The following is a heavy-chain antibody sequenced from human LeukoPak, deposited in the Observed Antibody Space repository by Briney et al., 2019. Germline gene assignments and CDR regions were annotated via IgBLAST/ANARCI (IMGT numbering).Heavy chain of an antibody. J-gene: IGHJ5*02. D-gene: IGHD6-13*01. CDR2: ISYDGSNK. CDR3: AKGSSPLRSLAAAQFLPP. CDR1: GFTFSSYG. Sequence: GGSLRLSCAASGFTFSSYGMHWVRQAPGKGLEWVAVISYDGSNKYYADSVKGRFTISRDNSKNTLYLQMNSLRAEDTAVYYCAKGSSPLRSLAAAQFLPPWGQGTLVTVSS. V-gene: IGHV3-30*18.